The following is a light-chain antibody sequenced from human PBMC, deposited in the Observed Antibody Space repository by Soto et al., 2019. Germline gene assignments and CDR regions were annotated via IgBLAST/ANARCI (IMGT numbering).Light chain of an antibody. J-gene: IGKJ4*01. Sequence: EILLTQSPGTLSLSPGETATLSCRASQSVRNNYLAWYQPRPAQPPRLLMYAAASRASGIPDRFSGSVSATDFTLTIRRLEPEDFAVYFCQQYETSPVTFGGGTKVEI. CDR3: QQYETSPVT. V-gene: IGKV3-20*01. CDR2: AAA. CDR1: QSVRNNY.